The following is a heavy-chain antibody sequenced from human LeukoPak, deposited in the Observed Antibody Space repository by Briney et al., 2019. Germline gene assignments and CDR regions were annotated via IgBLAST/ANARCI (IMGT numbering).Heavy chain of an antibody. CDR3: ARKVGDYVWGSSTYYFDY. V-gene: IGHV4-39*07. Sequence: SETLSLTCTVSGGSISSSSYYWGWIRRPPGKGLEWIGSIYYSGSTYYNPSLKSRVTISVDTSKNQFSLKLSSVTAADTAVYYCARKVGDYVWGSSTYYFDYWGQGTLVTVSS. CDR2: IYYSGST. J-gene: IGHJ4*02. CDR1: GGSISSSSYY. D-gene: IGHD3-16*01.